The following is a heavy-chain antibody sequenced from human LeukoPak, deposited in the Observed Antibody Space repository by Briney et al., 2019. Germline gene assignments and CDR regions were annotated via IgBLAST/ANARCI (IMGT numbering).Heavy chain of an antibody. J-gene: IGHJ6*03. CDR1: GFTFSSFA. CDR3: AKPSYYYYMDV. Sequence: GGSLRVSCVASGFTFSSFAMTWVRQAPGKGLEWVSCISGSGGSPYYADSVKGRFTISRDNSKNTLYLQMNSLRAEDTAVYYCAKPSYYYYMDVWGKGTTVTVSS. CDR2: ISGSGGSP. V-gene: IGHV3-23*01.